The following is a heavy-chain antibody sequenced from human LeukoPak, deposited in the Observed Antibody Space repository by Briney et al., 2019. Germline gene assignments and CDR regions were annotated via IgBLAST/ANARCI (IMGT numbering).Heavy chain of an antibody. Sequence: SDTLSLTCTVSGGSISSYYWSWIRQPPGKGLEWIGYVYCSGSTNYNPSLKSRVTISVDTSKNQFSLKLSSVTAADTAVYYCARSLLWFGELSSNWFDPWGQGTLVTVSS. D-gene: IGHD3-10*01. J-gene: IGHJ5*02. CDR2: VYCSGST. CDR1: GGSISSYY. V-gene: IGHV4-59*07. CDR3: ARSLLWFGELSSNWFDP.